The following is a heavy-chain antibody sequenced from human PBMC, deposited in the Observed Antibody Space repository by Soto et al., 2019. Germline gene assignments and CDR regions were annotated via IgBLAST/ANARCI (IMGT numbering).Heavy chain of an antibody. D-gene: IGHD2-15*01. CDR3: ARDPRLGVGYCSGGSCYPHY. CDR2: ISSSSSYI. V-gene: IGHV3-21*01. Sequence: EVQLVESGGGLVKPGGSLSLSCAASGFPFISYSINWVRQAPGKGLEWVSSISSSSSYIYYADSVKGRFTISRDNAKNSLYLQMNSLRAEDTAVYYCARDPRLGVGYCSGGSCYPHYWGQGTLVTVSS. J-gene: IGHJ4*02. CDR1: GFPFISYS.